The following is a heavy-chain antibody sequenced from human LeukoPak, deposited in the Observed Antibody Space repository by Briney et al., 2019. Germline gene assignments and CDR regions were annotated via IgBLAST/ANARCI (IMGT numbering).Heavy chain of an antibody. D-gene: IGHD5-18*01. V-gene: IGHV4-31*03. Sequence: PSETLSLTCTVSGGSISSGGYYWSWIRQHPGKGLEWIGYIYYSGSTYYNPSLKSRVTISVDTSKNQFSPKLSSVTAADTAVYYCARGVTTDIYYFDYWGQGTLVTVPS. J-gene: IGHJ4*02. CDR1: GGSISSGGYY. CDR2: IYYSGST. CDR3: ARGVTTDIYYFDY.